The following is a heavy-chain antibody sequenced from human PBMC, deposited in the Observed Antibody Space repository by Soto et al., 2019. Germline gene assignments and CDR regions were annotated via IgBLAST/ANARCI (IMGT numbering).Heavy chain of an antibody. CDR1: GFTFGDYA. V-gene: IGHV3-49*03. CDR2: IRSKAYGGTT. CDR3: TRDPICSGGSCYERDFFV. Sequence: GGSLRLSCTASGFTFGDYAMSWFRQAPGKGLEWVGFIRSKAYGGTTEYAGSVKGRLTISREESKSIAYLQMNSLKTEDTAVYYCTRDPICSGGSCYERDFFVWGQGTLVTVSS. D-gene: IGHD2-15*01. J-gene: IGHJ4*02.